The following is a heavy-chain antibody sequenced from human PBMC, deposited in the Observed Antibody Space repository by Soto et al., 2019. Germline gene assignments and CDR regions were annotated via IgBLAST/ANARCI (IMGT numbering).Heavy chain of an antibody. Sequence: QVHLQQWGAGLLKPSGTLSLTCAVPGGSFSDAFWSWVRQSPGRGLEWIGEVFHTGNTNYNPSLKSRVTLSVDTAKNQFSLRLTSVTAADSAVYYCARAPRELLAEGPLFLYYYYGLDVWGQGTTVTVSS. V-gene: IGHV4-34*12. CDR2: VFHTGNT. J-gene: IGHJ6*02. D-gene: IGHD1-7*01. CDR3: ARAPRELLAEGPLFLYYYYGLDV. CDR1: GGSFSDAF.